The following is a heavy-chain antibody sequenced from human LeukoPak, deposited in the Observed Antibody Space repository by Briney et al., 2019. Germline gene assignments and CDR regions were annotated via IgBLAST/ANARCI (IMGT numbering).Heavy chain of an antibody. CDR1: GFTFSSYS. CDR2: ISSSSSTI. Sequence: GGSLRLSCAASGFTFSSYSMNWVRQAPGKGLEWVSYISSSSSTIYYADSVKGRFTISRDNAKNSLYLQMNSLRAEDTAVYYCARDFGRYYFDYWGQGTQVTVSS. V-gene: IGHV3-48*01. D-gene: IGHD3-10*01. CDR3: ARDFGRYYFDY. J-gene: IGHJ4*02.